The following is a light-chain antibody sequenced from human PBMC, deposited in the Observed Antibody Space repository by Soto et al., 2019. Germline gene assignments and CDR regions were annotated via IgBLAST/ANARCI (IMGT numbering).Light chain of an antibody. CDR2: GAS. J-gene: IGKJ4*01. CDR1: QSVTSN. Sequence: TQSPATLSVSPGERATLSCRASQSVTSNIAWYQQKPGQAPRLLIYGASTRATGIPARFSGSGSGTEFPLTISSLLSEDSAVYYCQQYNDWPPLTFGGGTKVEIK. V-gene: IGKV3-15*01. CDR3: QQYNDWPPLT.